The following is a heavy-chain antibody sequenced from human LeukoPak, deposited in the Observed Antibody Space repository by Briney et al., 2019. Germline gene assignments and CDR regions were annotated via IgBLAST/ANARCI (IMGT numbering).Heavy chain of an antibody. V-gene: IGHV3-30*04. CDR2: ISNDGSKK. CDR3: ARYAVAYYYYMDV. CDR1: GFTFSRYA. Sequence: PGRSLRLSCAASGFTFSRYAFHWVRQAPGKGLEWVAVISNDGSKKDYADSVKGRFTISRDNSKNTLYLQMNSLRAEDTAVYYCARYAVAYYYYMDVWGKGTTVTISS. J-gene: IGHJ6*03. D-gene: IGHD2-2*01.